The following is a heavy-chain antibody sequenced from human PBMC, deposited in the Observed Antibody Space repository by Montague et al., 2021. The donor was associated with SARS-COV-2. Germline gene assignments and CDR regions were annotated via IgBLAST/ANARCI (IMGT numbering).Heavy chain of an antibody. D-gene: IGHD3-3*01. J-gene: IGHJ6*02. CDR1: AYTFTSFD. CDR3: ARGRNLQFLFEYHYGMDV. V-gene: IGHV1-8*01. CDR2: VNPNSANT. Sequence: SVKVSCKASAYTFTSFDIHWVRQAPGQGLEWMGWVNPNSANTGYAQKFQGRVTMTRNIAVSTAYMELSSLRSEDTAVYYCARGRNLQFLFEYHYGMDVWGQGTTITVSS.